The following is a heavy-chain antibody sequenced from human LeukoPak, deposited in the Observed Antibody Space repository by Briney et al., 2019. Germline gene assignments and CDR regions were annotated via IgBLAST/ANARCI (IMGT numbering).Heavy chain of an antibody. D-gene: IGHD4-23*01. J-gene: IGHJ3*02. V-gene: IGHV1-8*03. CDR3: ARDYGGNEFCAFDI. CDR2: MNPNSGNT. Sequence: ASVKVSCKASGYTFTSYDINWVRQATGQGLEWMGWMNPNSGNTGYAQKFQGRVTISRNTSISTAYMELSSLRSEDTAVYYCARDYGGNEFCAFDIWGQGTMVTVSS. CDR1: GYTFTSYD.